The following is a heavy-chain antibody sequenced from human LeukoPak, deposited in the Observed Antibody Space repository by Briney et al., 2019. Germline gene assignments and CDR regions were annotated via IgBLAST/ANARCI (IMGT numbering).Heavy chain of an antibody. CDR2: IRNDGTIK. J-gene: IGHJ4*02. CDR3: AKTGSSSWGYFDY. V-gene: IGHV3-30*02. CDR1: GFTFRTYG. D-gene: IGHD6-13*01. Sequence: GGSLRLSCAASGFTFRTYGMHWVRQAPGKGLEWVAFIRNDGTIKYYADSVKGRFTISRDNSKSTLYLQMNSLRAEDTAVYCCAKTGSSSWGYFDYWGQGTLVTVSS.